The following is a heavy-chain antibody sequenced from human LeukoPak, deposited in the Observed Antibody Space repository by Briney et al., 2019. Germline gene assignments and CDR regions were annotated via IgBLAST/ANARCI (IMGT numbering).Heavy chain of an antibody. CDR3: ARDLRSITMVRAYGMDV. J-gene: IGHJ6*02. Sequence: SVKVSCKASGGTFSTYAISWVRQAPGQGLEWMGRIIPILGIANYAQKFQGRVTITADKSTSTAYMELSGLRSEDTAVYYCARDLRSITMVRAYGMDVWGQGTTVTVSS. CDR1: GGTFSTYA. CDR2: IIPILGIA. V-gene: IGHV1-69*04. D-gene: IGHD3-10*01.